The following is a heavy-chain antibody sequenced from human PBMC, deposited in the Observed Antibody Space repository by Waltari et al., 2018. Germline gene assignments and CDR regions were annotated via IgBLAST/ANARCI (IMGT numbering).Heavy chain of an antibody. CDR3: ARGYSSSWYSPPIDY. D-gene: IGHD6-13*01. CDR2: ISSSGSTI. Sequence: EVQLVESGGGLVQPGGSLRLSCAASGFTFSSYEMNWVRQAPGKGLEWVSYISSSGSTIYYADSVKGRFTISRDNAKNSLYLQMNCLRAEDTAVYYCARGYSSSWYSPPIDYWGQGTLVTVSS. J-gene: IGHJ4*02. V-gene: IGHV3-48*03. CDR1: GFTFSSYE.